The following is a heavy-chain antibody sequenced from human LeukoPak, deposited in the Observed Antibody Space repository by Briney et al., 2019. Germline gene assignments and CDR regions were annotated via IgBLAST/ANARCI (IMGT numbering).Heavy chain of an antibody. CDR2: ITTSGGST. J-gene: IGHJ4*02. V-gene: IGHV3-23*01. CDR1: GFTFSSYA. D-gene: IGHD6-19*01. Sequence: PGGSLRLSCAASGFTFSSYAMSWVRQAPGEGLEWVSSITTSGGSTYYADSVKGRFTISRDNSKNTLYLQVNSLRAEDTAVYYCAKALYSSGWYRFDFWGQGTLVTVSS. CDR3: AKALYSSGWYRFDF.